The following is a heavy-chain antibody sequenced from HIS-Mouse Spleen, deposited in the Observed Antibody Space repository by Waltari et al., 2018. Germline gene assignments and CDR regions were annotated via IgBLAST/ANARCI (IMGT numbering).Heavy chain of an antibody. V-gene: IGHV4-39*07. Sequence: QLQLQESGPGLVKPSETLSLTCTVSVGPISSSSYYWGGIRQPPGKGLEWIGSIYYSGSTYYNPSLKSRVTISVDTSKNQFSLKLSSVTAADTAVYYCAREIPYSSSWYDWYFDLWGRGTLVTVSS. CDR2: IYYSGST. CDR1: VGPISSSSYY. D-gene: IGHD6-13*01. J-gene: IGHJ2*01. CDR3: AREIPYSSSWYDWYFDL.